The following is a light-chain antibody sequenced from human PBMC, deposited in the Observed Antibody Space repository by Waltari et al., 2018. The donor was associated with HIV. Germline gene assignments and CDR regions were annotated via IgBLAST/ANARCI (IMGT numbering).Light chain of an antibody. CDR1: QSVDSDY. V-gene: IGKV3-20*01. Sequence: EIVLTQSTGTLSLSPGERATLPCRASQSVDSDYLAWYQQKRRPPPLLLFYASTRGATGLQGMFSSRSSGAFFLTTSSRQAPEDVAVYYRQHYVSPPPFGPGTKVEI. CDR2: AST. J-gene: IGKJ1*01. CDR3: QHYVSPPP.